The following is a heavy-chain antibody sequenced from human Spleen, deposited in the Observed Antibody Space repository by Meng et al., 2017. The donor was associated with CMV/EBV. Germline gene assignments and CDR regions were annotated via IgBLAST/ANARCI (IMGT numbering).Heavy chain of an antibody. J-gene: IGHJ4*02. D-gene: IGHD3-9*01. V-gene: IGHV3-30-3*01. CDR2: ISYDGSNK. CDR3: ARDTDWGRFDS. Sequence: GESLKISCAASGFTFSSYAMHWVRQAPGKGLEWVAVISYDGSNKYYADSVKGRFTISRDNSKNTLYLQMNSLRVEDTAVYYCARDTDWGRFDSWGQGTLVTVSS. CDR1: GFTFSSYA.